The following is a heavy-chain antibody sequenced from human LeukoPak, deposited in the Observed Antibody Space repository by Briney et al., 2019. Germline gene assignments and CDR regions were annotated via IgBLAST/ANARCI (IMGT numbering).Heavy chain of an antibody. D-gene: IGHD5-24*01. V-gene: IGHV4-59*11. CDR2: IYYTGST. CDR3: ARVGVEVELATFDY. Sequence: SETLSLTCTVSGGSITSHYWTWVRQPPGEGLEWIGYIYYTGSTKYNPSLTSRVTLSVDTSNNEVSLKLRSVTAADTAVYYCARVGVEVELATFDYWGRGTLVAASS. J-gene: IGHJ4*02. CDR1: GGSITSHY.